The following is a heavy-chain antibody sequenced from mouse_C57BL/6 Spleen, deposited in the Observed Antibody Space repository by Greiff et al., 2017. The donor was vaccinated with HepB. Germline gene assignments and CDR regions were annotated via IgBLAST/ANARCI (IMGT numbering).Heavy chain of an antibody. Sequence: VQLQQSGAELAKPGASVKLSCKASGYTFTSYWMHWVKQRPGQGLEWIGYINPSSGYTKYNQKFKDKATLTADKSYSTAYMQLSSLTYEDSAVYYCARGSGSSYVRYFDVWGTGTTVTVSS. CDR3: ARGSGSSYVRYFDV. CDR1: GYTFTSYW. CDR2: INPSSGYT. J-gene: IGHJ1*03. V-gene: IGHV1-7*01. D-gene: IGHD1-1*01.